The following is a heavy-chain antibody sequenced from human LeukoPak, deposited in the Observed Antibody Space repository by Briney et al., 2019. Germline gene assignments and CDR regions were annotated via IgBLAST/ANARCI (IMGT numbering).Heavy chain of an antibody. CDR2: IYQTGST. V-gene: IGHV4-30-2*01. Sequence: PSQTLSLTCAVSGGSISSGAYSWSWLRQPPGTGLEWIGYIYQTGSTDYNASLKSRVTISVDRSKNQFSLKLSSVTAADTAVYYCARDGYCRGTACYLGAFDIWGQGTMVTVSS. D-gene: IGHD2-2*03. CDR1: GGSISSGAYS. J-gene: IGHJ3*02. CDR3: ARDGYCRGTACYLGAFDI.